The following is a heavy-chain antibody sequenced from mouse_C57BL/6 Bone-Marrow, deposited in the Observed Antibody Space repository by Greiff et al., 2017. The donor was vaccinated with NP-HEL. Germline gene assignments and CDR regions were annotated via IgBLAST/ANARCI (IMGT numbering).Heavy chain of an antibody. J-gene: IGHJ4*01. CDR1: GFTFSDYY. Sequence: DVMLVESGGGLVQPGGSLKLSCAASGFTFSDYYMYWVRQTPEKRLEWVAYISNGGGSTYYPDTVKGRFTISRDNAKNTLYLQMSRLKSEDTAMYYCASPRARDYAMDYWGQGTSVTVSS. D-gene: IGHD3-1*01. CDR2: ISNGGGST. V-gene: IGHV5-12*01. CDR3: ASPRARDYAMDY.